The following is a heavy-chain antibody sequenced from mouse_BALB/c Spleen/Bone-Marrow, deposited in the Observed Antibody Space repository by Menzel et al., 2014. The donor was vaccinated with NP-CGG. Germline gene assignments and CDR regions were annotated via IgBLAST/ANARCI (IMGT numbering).Heavy chain of an antibody. CDR2: ISDGGSYT. J-gene: IGHJ4*01. D-gene: IGHD1-2*01. CDR1: GFTFSDYY. Sequence: DVMLVESGGGLVKPGGSLKLSRAASGFTFSDYYMYWVRQTPEKRLEWVATISDGGSYTYYPDSVKGRFTISRDNAKNNLYLQMSSLKSEDAAMYYCARVLRPHYYAMDYWGQGTSVTVSS. CDR3: ARVLRPHYYAMDY. V-gene: IGHV5-4*02.